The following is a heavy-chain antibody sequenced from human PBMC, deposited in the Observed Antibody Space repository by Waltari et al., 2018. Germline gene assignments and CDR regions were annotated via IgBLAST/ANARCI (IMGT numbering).Heavy chain of an antibody. Sequence: EVQLVESGGGLVQPGGSLRLSCAASGFTFSSYEMNWVRQAPGKGLEWVSYISSSGSTIYYADSVKCRFTISRDNAKNSLYLQMNSLRAEDTAVYYCARDSSSSWGGDAFDIWGQGTMVTVSS. CDR1: GFTFSSYE. CDR2: ISSSGSTI. D-gene: IGHD6-13*01. CDR3: ARDSSSSWGGDAFDI. J-gene: IGHJ3*02. V-gene: IGHV3-48*03.